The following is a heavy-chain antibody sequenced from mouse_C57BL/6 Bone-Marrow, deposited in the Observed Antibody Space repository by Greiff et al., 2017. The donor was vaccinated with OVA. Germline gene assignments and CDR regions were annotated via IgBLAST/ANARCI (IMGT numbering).Heavy chain of an antibody. Sequence: VQLQESGAELARPGASVKLSCKASGYTFTSYGISWVKQRTGQGLEWIGEIYPRSGNTYYNEKFKSKATLTVDKSSSTAYMQLSSLTSEDSAVYYCAIESYDGSSWFAYWGQGTLVTVSA. V-gene: IGHV1-81*01. CDR2: IYPRSGNT. CDR1: GYTFTSYG. D-gene: IGHD2-3*01. CDR3: AIESYDGSSWFAY. J-gene: IGHJ3*01.